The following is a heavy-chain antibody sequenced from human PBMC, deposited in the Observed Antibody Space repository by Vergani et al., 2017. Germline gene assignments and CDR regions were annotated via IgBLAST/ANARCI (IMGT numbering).Heavy chain of an antibody. CDR1: GYTFTSYD. Sequence: QVQLVQSGAEVKKPGASVKVSCKASGYTFTSYDINWVRQATGQGLEWMGWMNPNSGNTGYAQKFQGRVTMTRNTSISTAYMELGSLRSEDTAVYYCARGIGGYCSSTSCYEDWFDPWGQGTLGTVSS. J-gene: IGHJ5*02. V-gene: IGHV1-8*01. CDR3: ARGIGGYCSSTSCYEDWFDP. D-gene: IGHD2-2*03. CDR2: MNPNSGNT.